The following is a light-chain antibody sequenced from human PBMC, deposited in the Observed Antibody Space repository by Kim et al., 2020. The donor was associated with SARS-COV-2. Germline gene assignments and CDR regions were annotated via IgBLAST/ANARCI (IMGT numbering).Light chain of an antibody. V-gene: IGKV3-15*01. Sequence: EIVMTQSPATLSVSPGERATLSCRASQSVSTNLAWYQQKPGQAPRLLIYDASTRATGIPARFSGSGSGTEFTLTINSLQSGDFALYYCQQYNNWYTFGQGTKLEI. CDR3: QQYNNWYT. CDR1: QSVSTN. J-gene: IGKJ2*01. CDR2: DAS.